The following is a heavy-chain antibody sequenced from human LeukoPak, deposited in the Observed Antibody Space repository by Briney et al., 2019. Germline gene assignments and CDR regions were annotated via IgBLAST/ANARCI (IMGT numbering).Heavy chain of an antibody. J-gene: IGHJ5*02. CDR2: INYSGST. Sequence: QSSETLSLTCAVSGGSISSSNWWTWVRQPPGKGLEWIGTINYSGSTYYNPSLKSRVTISVDTSGNQFSLKVSSVTAADTAVYYCARRSGYSWFDPWGQGTLVTVSS. D-gene: IGHD3-3*01. CDR1: GGSISSSNW. V-gene: IGHV4-39*01. CDR3: ARRSGYSWFDP.